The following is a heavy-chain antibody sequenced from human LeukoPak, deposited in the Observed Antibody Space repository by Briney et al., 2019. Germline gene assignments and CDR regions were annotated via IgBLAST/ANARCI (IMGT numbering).Heavy chain of an antibody. V-gene: IGHV4-39*07. J-gene: IGHJ4*02. CDR2: IYYSGST. D-gene: IGHD3-22*01. CDR3: ARDLIVVAGIWGF. Sequence: TSETLSLTCTVSGGSVSSSSYYWGWIRQPPGKGLEWIGSIYYSGSTYYNPSLKSRVTMSVDTSKNQFSLKLSSVTAADTAVYYCARDLIVVAGIWGFWGQGTLVTVSS. CDR1: GGSVSSSSYY.